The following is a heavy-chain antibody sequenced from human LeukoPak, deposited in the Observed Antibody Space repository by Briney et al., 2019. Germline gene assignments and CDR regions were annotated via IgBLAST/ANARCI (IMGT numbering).Heavy chain of an antibody. J-gene: IGHJ4*02. V-gene: IGHV3-33*01. D-gene: IGHD1-14*01. CDR2: IAYDGSRA. CDR1: GFTFCGYG. Sequence: GRSLRLSCARSGFTFCGYGMHWFRQTPGKGVEWVAVIAYDGSRAFYADSVKGRFTISRDNSKNTMSVQMDDLRAEDTAVYYCTRYNNAHFDYWGQGTLVTVSS. CDR3: TRYNNAHFDY.